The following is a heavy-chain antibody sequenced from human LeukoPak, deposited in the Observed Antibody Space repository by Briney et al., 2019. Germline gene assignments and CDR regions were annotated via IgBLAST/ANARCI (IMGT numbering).Heavy chain of an antibody. D-gene: IGHD5-24*01. Sequence: GGSLRLSCAASGFTFSSYAMSWVRQAPGKGLEWVSAICGSGGSTYYADSVKGRFTISRDNSKNTLYLQMNSLRAEDTAVYYCAKGYRDGYNTDYWGQGTLVTVSS. J-gene: IGHJ4*02. CDR2: ICGSGGST. CDR1: GFTFSSYA. V-gene: IGHV3-23*01. CDR3: AKGYRDGYNTDY.